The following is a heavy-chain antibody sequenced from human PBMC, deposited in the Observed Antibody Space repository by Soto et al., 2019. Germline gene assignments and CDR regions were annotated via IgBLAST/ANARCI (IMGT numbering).Heavy chain of an antibody. CDR1: NASITSSGYY. D-gene: IGHD1-26*01. Sequence: QVQLQESGPRLVEASQTLSLTCTVSNASITSSGYYWSWVRQPPGKRLEWIGYIYHSGSTFYSPSLQRRLTTSVDTSNKQCSRTLRSVTAADAAVYHCARMSGTYYVPDYWGQGTLVTVSS. V-gene: IGHV4-31*03. CDR2: IYHSGST. J-gene: IGHJ4*02. CDR3: ARMSGTYYVPDY.